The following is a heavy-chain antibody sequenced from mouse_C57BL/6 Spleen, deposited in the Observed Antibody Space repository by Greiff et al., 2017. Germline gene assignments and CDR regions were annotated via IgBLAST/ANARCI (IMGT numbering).Heavy chain of an antibody. D-gene: IGHD2-5*01. J-gene: IGHJ3*01. CDR1: GYAFSSYW. Sequence: QVQLQQSGAELVKPGASVKISCKASGYAFSSYWMNWVKQRPGKGLEWIGQIYPGDGDTNYNGKFKGKATLTADKSSSTAYMQLSSLTSEDSAVYFCARSKAYSNYNFFAYWGQGTLVTVSA. CDR3: ARSKAYSNYNFFAY. V-gene: IGHV1-80*01. CDR2: IYPGDGDT.